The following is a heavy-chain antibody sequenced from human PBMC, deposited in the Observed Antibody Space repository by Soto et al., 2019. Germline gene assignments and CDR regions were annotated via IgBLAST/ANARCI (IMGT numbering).Heavy chain of an antibody. J-gene: IGHJ6*02. D-gene: IGHD3-10*01. Sequence: SETLSLTCTVSGGSISSGGYYWSWIRQHPGKGLEWIGYIYYSGSTYYNPSLKSRVTISVDTSKNQFSLKLSSVTGADTALYYCARVTFYYGSGSYSPIKNYYYFFGMDVWGQGTTVTSP. CDR1: GGSISSGGYY. CDR2: IYYSGST. V-gene: IGHV4-31*03. CDR3: ARVTFYYGSGSYSPIKNYYYFFGMDV.